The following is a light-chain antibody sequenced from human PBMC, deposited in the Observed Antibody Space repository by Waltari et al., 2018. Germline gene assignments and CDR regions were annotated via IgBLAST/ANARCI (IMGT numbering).Light chain of an antibody. J-gene: IGKJ1*01. Sequence: EIVLTQSPGTLSLSPGERATLSSRASQRIGKYLVWYQQKPGQAPRLLIYAASSRATGVPDRFSGSGSGTDFSLTISRLEPEDFAVYYCQNHERLPATFGQGTKVEIK. V-gene: IGKV3-20*01. CDR3: QNHERLPAT. CDR1: QRIGKY. CDR2: AAS.